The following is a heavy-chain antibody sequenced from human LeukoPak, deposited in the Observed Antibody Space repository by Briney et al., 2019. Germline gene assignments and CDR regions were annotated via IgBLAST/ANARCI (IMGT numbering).Heavy chain of an antibody. V-gene: IGHV1-46*01. CDR3: ARGHCSSTSCYDYYYYGMDV. Sequence: ASVKVSCKASGYTFTSYYMHWVRQAPGQGLEWMGIINPSGGSTSYAQKFQGRVTMTRDTSTSTVYMELSSRRSEDTAVYYCARGHCSSTSCYDYYYYGMDVWGQGTTVTVSS. CDR2: INPSGGST. J-gene: IGHJ6*02. CDR1: GYTFTSYY. D-gene: IGHD2-2*01.